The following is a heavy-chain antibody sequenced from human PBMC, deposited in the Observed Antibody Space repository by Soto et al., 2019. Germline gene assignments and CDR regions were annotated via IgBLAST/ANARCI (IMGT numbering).Heavy chain of an antibody. J-gene: IGHJ4*02. CDR1: GFTFSSYW. D-gene: IGHD4-17*01. CDR3: MKATVSASVFDN. Sequence: EVQLVESGGGLVQPGGSLRLSCAASGFTFSSYWMSWVRQAPGKGLEWVANIKQDGSEKWYVDSVKGRFTISRDNAKNSLHLQMNSLRGDDTAVYYCMKATVSASVFDNWGQGALVTVSS. CDR2: IKQDGSEK. V-gene: IGHV3-7*01.